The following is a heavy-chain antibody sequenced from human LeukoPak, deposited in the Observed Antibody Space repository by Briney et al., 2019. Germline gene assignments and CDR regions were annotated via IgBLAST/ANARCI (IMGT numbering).Heavy chain of an antibody. J-gene: IGHJ6*02. CDR2: ISGSGADT. CDR1: GFTFSSYT. V-gene: IGHV3-64*01. Sequence: GGSLRLSCAASGFTFSSYTIHWVRQAPGKGLEYVSAISGSGADTYYANSVEGRFTISRDNSQNTLYLQMNSLRAEDTAVYYCAKSVPEGEWVWLGMDVWGQGTTVTVSS. CDR3: AKSVPEGEWVWLGMDV. D-gene: IGHD3-3*01.